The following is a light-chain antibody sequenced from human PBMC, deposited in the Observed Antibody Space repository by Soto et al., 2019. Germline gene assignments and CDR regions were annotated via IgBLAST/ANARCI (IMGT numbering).Light chain of an antibody. CDR1: QSVSSN. CDR2: GAS. V-gene: IGKV3-15*01. J-gene: IGKJ3*01. Sequence: EIVMTQSPATLSVSPGERATLSCRASQSVSSNLAWYQQKPGQAPRLLIYGASTRATGIPARFSGSGSGTDFTLTISSLQPEDVATYYCQNYHSAPIIFGPGTKIDIK. CDR3: QNYHSAPII.